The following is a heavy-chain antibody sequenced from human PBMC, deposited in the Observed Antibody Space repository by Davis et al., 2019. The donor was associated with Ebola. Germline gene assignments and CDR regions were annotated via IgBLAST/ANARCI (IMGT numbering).Heavy chain of an antibody. CDR3: ARDGWYCSGGSCYLRYYYYYGMDV. J-gene: IGHJ6*02. Sequence: GESLKISCAASGFTFSSYGMHWVRQAPGKGLEWVAVIWYDGSNKYYADSVKGRFTISRDNSKNTLYLQMNSLRAEDTAVYYCARDGWYCSGGSCYLRYYYYYGMDVWGQGTTVTVSS. CDR1: GFTFSSYG. D-gene: IGHD2-15*01. CDR2: IWYDGSNK. V-gene: IGHV3-33*01.